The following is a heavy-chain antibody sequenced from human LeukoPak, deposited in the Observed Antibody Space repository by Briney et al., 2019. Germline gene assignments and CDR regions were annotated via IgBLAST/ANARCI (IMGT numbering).Heavy chain of an antibody. V-gene: IGHV1-24*01. CDR3: ATDSPVRGVIAGVYYYYYYGMDV. CDR1: GYTLTELS. CDR2: FDPEGGET. Sequence: ASVKVSCKVSGYTLTELSMHWVRQAPGKGLEWMGGFDPEGGETVYAQKFQGRVTMTEDTSTDTAYMELNSLRSEDTAVYYCATDSPVRGVIAGVYYYYYYGMDVWGQGTTVTVSS. J-gene: IGHJ6*02. D-gene: IGHD3-10*01.